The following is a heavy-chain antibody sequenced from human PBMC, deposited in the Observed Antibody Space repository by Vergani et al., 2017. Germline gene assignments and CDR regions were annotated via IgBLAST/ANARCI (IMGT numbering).Heavy chain of an antibody. J-gene: IGHJ4*02. V-gene: IGHV4-39*01. D-gene: IGHD6-13*01. Sequence: QLQLQESGPGLVKPSETLSLTCTVSGGSISSSSYYWGWIRQPPGKGLEWIGSIYYSGSTYHNPSLKSPVTISVDTSKHQFSLKLSSVTAADTAVYYCAGRGLLQHEFDYWGQGTLVTVSS. CDR2: IYYSGST. CDR1: GGSISSSSYY. CDR3: AGRGLLQHEFDY.